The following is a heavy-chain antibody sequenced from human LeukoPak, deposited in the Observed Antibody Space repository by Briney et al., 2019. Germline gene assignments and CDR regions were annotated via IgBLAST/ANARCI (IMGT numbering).Heavy chain of an antibody. CDR3: TTDYKNSGITIFGVVTSYDY. Sequence: GGSLRLSCAASGFTFSNAWMSWVRQAPGKGLEWVGRIKSKTDGGTTDYASPVKGRFTISRDDSKNTLYLQMNSLKTEDTAVYYCTTDYKNSGITIFGVVTSYDYWGQGTLVTVSS. CDR1: GFTFSNAW. J-gene: IGHJ4*02. CDR2: IKSKTDGGTT. D-gene: IGHD3-3*01. V-gene: IGHV3-15*01.